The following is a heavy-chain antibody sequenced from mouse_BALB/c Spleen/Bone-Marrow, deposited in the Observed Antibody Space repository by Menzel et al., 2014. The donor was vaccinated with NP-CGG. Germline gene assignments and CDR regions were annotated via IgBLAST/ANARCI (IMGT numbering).Heavy chain of an antibody. Sequence: EVQGVESGPGLVKPSQSLSLTCIVTGYSITRDYAWNWIRQFPGNKLEWMGYISYSGSTTYNPSLESRISTTRDTSENQFFLQLNSVTTEDTATYYCARSSSYDYDVGFAYWGQGTLVTVSA. CDR3: ARSSSYDYDVGFAY. CDR1: GYSITRDYA. J-gene: IGHJ3*01. D-gene: IGHD2-4*01. CDR2: ISYSGST. V-gene: IGHV3-2*02.